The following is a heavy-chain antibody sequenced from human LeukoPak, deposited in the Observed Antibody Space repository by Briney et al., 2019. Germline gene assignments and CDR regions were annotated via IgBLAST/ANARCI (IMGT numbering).Heavy chain of an antibody. J-gene: IGHJ4*02. CDR3: ARRQDDFSPFDY. D-gene: IGHD3-3*01. CDR2: INPSGGST. V-gene: IGHV1-46*01. Sequence: ASVTVSCKASGYTFTSYDINWVRQATGQGLEWMGIINPSGGSTSYAQKFQGRVTMTRDTSTSTVYMELSSLRSEDTAVYYCARRQDDFSPFDYWGQGTLVTVSS. CDR1: GYTFTSYD.